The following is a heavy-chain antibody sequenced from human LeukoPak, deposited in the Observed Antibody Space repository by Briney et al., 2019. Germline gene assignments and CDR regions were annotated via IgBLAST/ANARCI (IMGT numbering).Heavy chain of an antibody. Sequence: GASVKVSCKASGFTSMQWVRQARGQRLEWIEWIVVGSGNTNYAQKFQERVTITRDMSTSTAYMELSSLRSEDTAVYYCAAGYYDSSGYVSLWGQGTMVTVSS. CDR1: GFTS. V-gene: IGHV1-58*02. J-gene: IGHJ3*01. CDR3: AAGYYDSSGYVSL. D-gene: IGHD3-22*01. CDR2: IVVGSGNT.